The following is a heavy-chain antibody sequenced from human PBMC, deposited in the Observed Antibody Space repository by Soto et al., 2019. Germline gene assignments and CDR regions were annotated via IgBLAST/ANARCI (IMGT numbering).Heavy chain of an antibody. CDR2: IYYSGST. CDR3: ARGSAAIMVD. D-gene: IGHD2-2*01. CDR1: GGSISSYY. V-gene: IGHV4-59*01. Sequence: QVQLQESGPGLLKPSETLSLTCTVSGGSISSYYWSWIRQPPGKGLEWIGYIYYSGSTNYSPSLKSRVTIAVETSKNQCSLKLSSVTAADTAVYYCARGSAAIMVDWGQGTLVTVSS. J-gene: IGHJ4*02.